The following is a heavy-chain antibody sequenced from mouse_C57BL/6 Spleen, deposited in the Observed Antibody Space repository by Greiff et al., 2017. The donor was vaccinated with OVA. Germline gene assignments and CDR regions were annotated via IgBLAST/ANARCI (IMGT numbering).Heavy chain of an antibody. D-gene: IGHD1-1*01. Sequence: QVQLQQPGAELVMPGASVKLSCKASGYTFTSYWMHWVKQRPGQGLEWIGEIDPSDSYTNYNQKFKGKSTLTVDKSSSTAYMQLSSLTSEDSAVYYCARGYYGSSRDWYFDVWGTGTTVTVAS. CDR1: GYTFTSYW. V-gene: IGHV1-69*01. J-gene: IGHJ1*03. CDR2: IDPSDSYT. CDR3: ARGYYGSSRDWYFDV.